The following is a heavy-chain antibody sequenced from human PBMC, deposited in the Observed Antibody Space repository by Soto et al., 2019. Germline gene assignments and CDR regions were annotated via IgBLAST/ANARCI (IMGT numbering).Heavy chain of an antibody. V-gene: IGHV4-59*01. CDR3: ARGDSSGWYGTFYGMDV. CDR2: IYYSGST. D-gene: IGHD6-19*01. CDR1: GGSISSYY. Sequence: SETLSLTCTVSGGSISSYYWSWIRQPPGKGLEWIGYIYYSGSTNYNPSLKSRVTISVDTSKNQFSLKLSSVTAADTAVYYCARGDSSGWYGTFYGMDVWGQGTRVTVSS. J-gene: IGHJ6*02.